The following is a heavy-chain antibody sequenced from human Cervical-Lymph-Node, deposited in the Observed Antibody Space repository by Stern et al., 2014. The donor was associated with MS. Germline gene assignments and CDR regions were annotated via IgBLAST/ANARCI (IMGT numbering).Heavy chain of an antibody. J-gene: IGHJ4*02. D-gene: IGHD3-22*01. V-gene: IGHV4-61*02. CDR3: ARYCYDSSGSSTFDY. Sequence: QVQLQESGPGLVKPSQTLSLTCTVSGGSISSGSYYWNWIRQPAGKGLEWIGRFYTSGSTNSNPSLKSRVTISGDPSKNQFSLKLGAVTAADTAVYYCARYCYDSSGSSTFDYWGQGTLVTVSS. CDR2: FYTSGST. CDR1: GGSISSGSYY.